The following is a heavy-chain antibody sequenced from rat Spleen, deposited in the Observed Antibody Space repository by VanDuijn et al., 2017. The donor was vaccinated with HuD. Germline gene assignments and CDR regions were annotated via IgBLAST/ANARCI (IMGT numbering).Heavy chain of an antibody. CDR3: ARHFSPADYYSSFPGLY. CDR1: GITFRNYG. J-gene: IGHJ3*01. D-gene: IGHD1-2*01. V-gene: IGHV5-25*01. CDR2: ISTSGGTT. Sequence: EVELVESGGGLVQPGRSMKLSCAASGITFRNYGMAWVRQAPTKGLEWVASISTSGGTTYYRDSVKGRFTISRDNAKSTLYLQMDSLRSEDTATYYCARHFSPADYYSSFPGLYWGQGTLVTVSS.